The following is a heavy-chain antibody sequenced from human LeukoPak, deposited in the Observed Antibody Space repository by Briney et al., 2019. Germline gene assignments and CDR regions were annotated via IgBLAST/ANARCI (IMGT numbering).Heavy chain of an antibody. Sequence: SETLSLTCTVSGGSISSSSYYWGWIRQPPGKGLEWIGSIYYSGSTHYNPSLKSRVTISVDTSKNQFSLKLSSVTAADTAVYYCARAKGAFDIWGQGTMVTVSS. V-gene: IGHV4-39*07. CDR1: GGSISSSSYY. CDR3: ARAKGAFDI. CDR2: IYYSGST. J-gene: IGHJ3*02.